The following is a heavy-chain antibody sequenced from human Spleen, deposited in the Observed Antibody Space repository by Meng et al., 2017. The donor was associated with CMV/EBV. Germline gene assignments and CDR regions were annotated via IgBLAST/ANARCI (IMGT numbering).Heavy chain of an antibody. CDR1: GFTFSSYE. D-gene: IGHD3-3*01. V-gene: IGHV3-48*03. CDR3: ARGALHYDFWSGSYGMDV. CDR2: ISSSGSTI. Sequence: SCAASGFTFSSYEMNWVRQAPGKGLEWVSYISSSGSTIYYADSVKGRFTISRDNAKNSLYLQMNSLRAEDTAVYYCARGALHYDFWSGSYGMDVWGQGTTVTVSS. J-gene: IGHJ6*02.